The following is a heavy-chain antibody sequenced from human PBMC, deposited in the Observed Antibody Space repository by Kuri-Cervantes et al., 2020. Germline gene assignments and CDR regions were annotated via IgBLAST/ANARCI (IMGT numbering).Heavy chain of an antibody. D-gene: IGHD1-26*01. Sequence: GSLRLSCTVSGGSISSSSYYWGWIRQPPGKGLEWIGSIYYSGSTYYNPSLKSRVTISVDTSKNQFSLKLSSMTAADTAVYYCARISIVGAIADYWGQGTLVTVSS. V-gene: IGHV4-39*01. CDR1: GGSISSSSYY. CDR2: IYYSGST. J-gene: IGHJ4*02. CDR3: ARISIVGAIADY.